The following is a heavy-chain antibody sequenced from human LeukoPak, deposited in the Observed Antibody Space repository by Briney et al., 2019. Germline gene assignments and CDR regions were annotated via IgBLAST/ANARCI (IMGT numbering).Heavy chain of an antibody. J-gene: IGHJ4*02. CDR2: ISYDGSNK. CDR1: GFTFSSYA. V-gene: IGHV3-30-3*01. Sequence: GGSLRLSCAASGFTFSSYAMHWVRQAPGKGLEWVAVISYDGSNKYYADSVKGRFTISRDNSKNTLYLQMSSLRAEDTAVYYCARGGLYIAAAADYFDYWGQGTLVTVSS. CDR3: ARGGLYIAAAADYFDY. D-gene: IGHD6-13*01.